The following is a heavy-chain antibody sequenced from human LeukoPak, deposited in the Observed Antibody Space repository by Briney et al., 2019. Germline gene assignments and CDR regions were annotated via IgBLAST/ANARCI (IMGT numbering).Heavy chain of an antibody. J-gene: IGHJ4*02. V-gene: IGHV4-31*03. Sequence: SETLSLTCTVSGGSISSGGCYWSWIRQHPGKGLEWIGYIYYSGSTYYNPSLKSRVTISVDTSKNQFSLKLSSVTAADTAVYYCARVWKDTAMIHFDYWGQGTLVTVSS. CDR2: IYYSGST. CDR3: ARVWKDTAMIHFDY. D-gene: IGHD5-18*01. CDR1: GGSISSGGCY.